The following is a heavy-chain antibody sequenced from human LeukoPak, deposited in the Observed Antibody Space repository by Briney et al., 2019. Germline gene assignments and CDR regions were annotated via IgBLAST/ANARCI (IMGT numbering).Heavy chain of an antibody. CDR3: ARVALYSSSWYLYY. CDR1: GYTFTSYG. CDR2: ISAYNGNT. J-gene: IGHJ4*02. Sequence: ASVKLSCKASGYTFTSYGISWVRQAPGQGLEWMGWISAYNGNTNYAQKLQGRVTMTTDTSTSTAYMELRSLRSDDTAVYYCARVALYSSSWYLYYWGQGTLVTVSS. D-gene: IGHD6-13*01. V-gene: IGHV1-18*01.